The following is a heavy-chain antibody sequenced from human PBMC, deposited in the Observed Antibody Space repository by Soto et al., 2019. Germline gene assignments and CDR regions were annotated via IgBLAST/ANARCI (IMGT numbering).Heavy chain of an antibody. CDR2: ISYDGSNT. CDR1: GFTFSSYG. J-gene: IGHJ4*02. CDR3: ARAPRYYFDSSGYFDY. V-gene: IGHV3-30*03. Sequence: PGGSLRLSCVASGFTFSSYGMHWVRQAPGKGLEWVAIISYDGSNTYYADSVKGRFTISRDNSKNTLYLQMNSLRAEDTSVYYCARAPRYYFDSSGYFDYWGQGTLVTVSS. D-gene: IGHD3-22*01.